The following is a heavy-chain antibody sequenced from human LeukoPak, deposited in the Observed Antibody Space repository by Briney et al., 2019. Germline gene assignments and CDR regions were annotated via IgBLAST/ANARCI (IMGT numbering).Heavy chain of an antibody. V-gene: IGHV4-59*12. CDR1: GGSISSYY. J-gene: IGHJ5*02. CDR3: ARDGPYSSSWYGGYNWFDP. Sequence: ASETLSLTCTVSGGSISSYYWSWIRQPPGKGLEWIGYIYYSGSTNYNPSLKSRVTISVDTSKNQFSLKLSSVTAADTAVYYCARDGPYSSSWYGGYNWFDPWGQGTLVTVSS. D-gene: IGHD6-13*01. CDR2: IYYSGST.